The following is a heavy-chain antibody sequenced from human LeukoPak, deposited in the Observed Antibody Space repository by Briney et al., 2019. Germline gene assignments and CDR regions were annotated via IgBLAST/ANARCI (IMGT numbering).Heavy chain of an antibody. V-gene: IGHV1-8*01. J-gene: IGHJ4*02. CDR3: ARGPDFWSGYDY. CDR2: MNPNSGNT. D-gene: IGHD3-3*01. CDR1: GYTFTSYD. Sequence: ASVKVSCKASGYTFTSYDINWVRQATGQGLEWMGWMNPNSGNTGYAQKFQGRVTMTRNTSISTAYMELSSLRSEDTAVYYCARGPDFWSGYDYWGQGTLVTVSS.